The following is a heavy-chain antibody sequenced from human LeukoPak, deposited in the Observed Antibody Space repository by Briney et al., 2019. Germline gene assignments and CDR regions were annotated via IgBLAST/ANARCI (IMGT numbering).Heavy chain of an antibody. D-gene: IGHD3-10*01. CDR2: IRYDGSNK. CDR1: GFTFSSYG. CDR3: AKDLGYYGSGSYYNQWLFDY. J-gene: IGHJ4*02. V-gene: IGHV3-30*02. Sequence: GGSLRLSCAASGFTFSSYGMHWVRQAPGKGLEWVAFIRYDGSNKYYADSVKGRFTISRDNSKNTLYLQMNSLGAEDTAVYYCAKDLGYYGSGSYYNQWLFDYWGQGTLVTVSS.